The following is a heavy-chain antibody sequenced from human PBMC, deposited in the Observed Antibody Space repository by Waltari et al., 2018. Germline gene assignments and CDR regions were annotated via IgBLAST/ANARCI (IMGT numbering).Heavy chain of an antibody. J-gene: IGHJ1*01. CDR1: GFTFSSYE. Sequence: EVQLVESGGGLVQPGGSLRLYCAASGFTFSSYEMNWVRQAPGKGLEWVSYISSSGSTIYYADSVKGRFTISRDNAKNSLYLQMNSLRAEDTAVYYCARDRESFQHWGQGTLVTVSS. V-gene: IGHV3-48*03. CDR3: ARDRESFQH. CDR2: ISSSGSTI.